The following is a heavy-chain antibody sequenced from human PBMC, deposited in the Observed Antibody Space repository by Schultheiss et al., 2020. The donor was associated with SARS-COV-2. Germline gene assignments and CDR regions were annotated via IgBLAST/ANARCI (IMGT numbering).Heavy chain of an antibody. CDR3: ARGTIVFDC. CDR1: GFTFSSYW. D-gene: IGHD3-16*02. Sequence: GGSLRLSCAASGFTFSSYWMHWVRQAPGKGLEWVSGISWNSGSIGYADSVKGRFTISRDNAKNSLYMQMNSLRAEDTAVYYCARGTIVFDCWGQGTLVTVSS. J-gene: IGHJ4*02. CDR2: ISWNSGSI. V-gene: IGHV3-74*01.